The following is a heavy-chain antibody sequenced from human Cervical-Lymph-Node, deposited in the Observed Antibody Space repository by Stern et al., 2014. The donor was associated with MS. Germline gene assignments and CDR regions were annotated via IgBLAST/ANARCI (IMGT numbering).Heavy chain of an antibody. D-gene: IGHD3-22*01. CDR1: GYTFSNFW. Sequence: VQLVESGAEVKKPWESLKISCRTSGYTFSNFWICWVRQMPGKGLEWMGVIYPADSDPTYSPSFQGQVTISADESISTAYLQWRSLKASDTAMYYCVRRRDSAGYDTFDLWGQGTMLIVAS. CDR3: VRRRDSAGYDTFDL. J-gene: IGHJ3*01. V-gene: IGHV5-51*01. CDR2: IYPADSDP.